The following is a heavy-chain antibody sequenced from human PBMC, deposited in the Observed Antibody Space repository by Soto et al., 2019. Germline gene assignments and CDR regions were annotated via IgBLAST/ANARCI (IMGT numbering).Heavy chain of an antibody. CDR2: ISAYNGNT. V-gene: IGHV1-18*01. D-gene: IGHD2-2*01. CDR3: ARDSIGYCSSTSCSPSGY. CDR1: GGTFSSYA. Sequence: QVQLVQSGAEVKKPGSSVKVSCKASGGTFSSYAISWVRQAPGQGLEWMGGISAYNGNTNYAQKLQGRVTMTTDTSTSTAYMELRSLRSDDTAVYYCARDSIGYCSSTSCSPSGYWGQGTLVTVSS. J-gene: IGHJ4*02.